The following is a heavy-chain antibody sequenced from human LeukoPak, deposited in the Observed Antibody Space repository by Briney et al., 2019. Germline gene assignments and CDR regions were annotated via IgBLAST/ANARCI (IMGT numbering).Heavy chain of an antibody. CDR1: GFIFDDSL. CDR3: ARDIRGNCFDP. V-gene: IGHV3-43*01. Sequence: GGSLGLSCVASGFIFDDSLMHWVRQAPGKGLEWVSLISRDGSTPYYADSVKGRFTISRDNSKNSLFLQMNSLTTEDTAVYFCARDIRGNCFDPWGQGTLVTVSS. D-gene: IGHD3-16*01. CDR2: ISRDGSTP. J-gene: IGHJ5*02.